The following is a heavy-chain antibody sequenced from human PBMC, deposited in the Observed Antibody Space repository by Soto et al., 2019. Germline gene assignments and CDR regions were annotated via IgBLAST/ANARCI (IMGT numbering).Heavy chain of an antibody. J-gene: IGHJ6*02. D-gene: IGHD6-6*01. CDR1: GYTFTSYY. Sequence: GASVKVSCKASGYTFTSYYMHWVRQAPGQGLEWMGIINPSGGSTSYAQKFQGRVTMTRDTSTSTVYMELSSLRSEDTAVYYCARDCSEEYSSFYPSYYYYGMDVWGQGTTVTVSS. CDR3: ARDCSEEYSSFYPSYYYYGMDV. V-gene: IGHV1-46*01. CDR2: INPSGGST.